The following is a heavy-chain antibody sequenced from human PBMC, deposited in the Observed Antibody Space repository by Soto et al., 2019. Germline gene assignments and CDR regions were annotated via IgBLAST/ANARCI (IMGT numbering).Heavy chain of an antibody. Sequence: PSXTLSLTCTVSGGSMSNCNWTWSRQPPGNGLEWIGYIYYSGSTNYNPSLKSRVTISVDTSKNQFSLKLSSVTAADTAVYYCAGYYDFWSGYFDYWGEGTLVTVSS. CDR1: GGSMSNCN. V-gene: IGHV4-59*01. CDR3: AGYYDFWSGYFDY. CDR2: IYYSGST. D-gene: IGHD3-3*01. J-gene: IGHJ4*02.